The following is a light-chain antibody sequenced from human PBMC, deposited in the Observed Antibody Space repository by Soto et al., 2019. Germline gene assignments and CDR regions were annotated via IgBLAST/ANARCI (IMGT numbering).Light chain of an antibody. Sequence: PRERVTLSCRASQTVSSSSLTWCQQKPGQAPRLLIYGTSTRATVIPARFSGSGSGTEFTLTISSLQSEDFAVYYCQQYGGSPRTFGQGTKVDIK. CDR2: GTS. V-gene: IGKV3-20*01. J-gene: IGKJ1*01. CDR1: QTVSSSS. CDR3: QQYGGSPRT.